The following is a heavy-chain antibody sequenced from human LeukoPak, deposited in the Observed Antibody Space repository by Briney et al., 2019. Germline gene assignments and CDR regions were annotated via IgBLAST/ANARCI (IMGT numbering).Heavy chain of an antibody. V-gene: IGHV4-61*02. CDR3: ARGIDGGFRSGAFDI. Sequence: SETLSLTCTVSGGSISSGSYYWSWIRQPAGKGLEWIGRIYTNGSTNYNPSLKSRVTISVDTSKNQLSLKLSSVTAADTAVYYCARGIDGGFRSGAFDIWGQGTMVTVSS. CDR1: GGSISSGSYY. CDR2: IYTNGST. J-gene: IGHJ3*02. D-gene: IGHD2-15*01.